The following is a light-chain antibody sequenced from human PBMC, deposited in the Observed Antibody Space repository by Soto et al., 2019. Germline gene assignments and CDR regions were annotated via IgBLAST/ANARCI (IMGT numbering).Light chain of an antibody. V-gene: IGKV1-27*01. CDR3: QQYNNWWT. J-gene: IGKJ1*01. CDR2: AAS. Sequence: DIQMTQSPSSLSASVGDRVTITCRASQGISNYLAWYQQIPGKVPKLLISAASTLQSGVPSRFSGSGSGTEFTLTISSLQSEDFAVYYCQQYNNWWTFGQGTKVEIK. CDR1: QGISNY.